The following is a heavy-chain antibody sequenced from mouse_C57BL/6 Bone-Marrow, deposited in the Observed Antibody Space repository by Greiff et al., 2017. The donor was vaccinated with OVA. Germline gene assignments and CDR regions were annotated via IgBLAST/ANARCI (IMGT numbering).Heavy chain of an antibody. CDR2: IDPSDSYT. D-gene: IGHD2-2*01. CDR1: GYTFTSYW. V-gene: IGHV1-59*01. J-gene: IGHJ2*01. CDR3: SPLMVTTGY. Sequence: VQLQQPGAELVRPGTSVKLSCKASGYTFTSYWMHWVKQRPGQGLEWIGVIDPSDSYTNYNQKFKGKATLTVDTSSSTAYMQLSSLTSEDSAVYYCSPLMVTTGYWGQGTTLTVSS.